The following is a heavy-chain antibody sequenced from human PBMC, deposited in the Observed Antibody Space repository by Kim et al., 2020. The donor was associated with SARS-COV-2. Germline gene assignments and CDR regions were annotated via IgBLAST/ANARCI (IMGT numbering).Heavy chain of an antibody. D-gene: IGHD3-16*02. CDR1: GFTFSNSW. V-gene: IGHV3-74*01. CDR3: VRALRYGTDDF. J-gene: IGHJ4*02. CDR2: INLDGSRT. Sequence: GGSLRLSCAASGFTFSNSWMHWVRQPPGKGLVWVSRINLDGSRTDSADSVKGRFTISRDNAKNTLYLQMNSLRDEDTAVYYCVRALRYGTDDFWGQGTLV.